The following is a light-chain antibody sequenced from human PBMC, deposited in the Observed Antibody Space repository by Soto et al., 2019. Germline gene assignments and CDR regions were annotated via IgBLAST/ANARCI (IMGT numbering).Light chain of an antibody. CDR3: QQRSNWPKT. J-gene: IGKJ1*01. CDR1: QRVSSY. CDR2: DAP. Sequence: EIVLTQSPATLSLSPGERATLSCRASQRVSSYLAWYQQKPGQAPRLLIYDAPNRATSIPPRFSGSGAGTDFTLTISSLGPEHFAVYYCQQRSNWPKTFGQGTKVEI. V-gene: IGKV3-11*01.